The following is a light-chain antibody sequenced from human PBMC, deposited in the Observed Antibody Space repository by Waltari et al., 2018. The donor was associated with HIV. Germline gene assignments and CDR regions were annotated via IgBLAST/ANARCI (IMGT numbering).Light chain of an antibody. CDR2: GAS. V-gene: IGKV3-15*01. J-gene: IGKJ4*01. Sequence: EIVMTQSPATLSVSPGERATLSCRASQSVGSNLAWYQQRPGQAPRLLIYGASTRASGIPARFSGVGSGTDFTVTISSLQSEDFAVYYCQQYDNWPLTFGGGTKVENK. CDR3: QQYDNWPLT. CDR1: QSVGSN.